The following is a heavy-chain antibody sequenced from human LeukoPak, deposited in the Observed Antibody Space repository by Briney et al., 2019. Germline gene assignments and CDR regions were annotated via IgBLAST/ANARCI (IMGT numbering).Heavy chain of an antibody. CDR2: INPNSGGT. Sequence: ASVKVSCKASGYTFTGYYMHWVRQAPGQGLEWMGWINPNSGGTNYTQKFQGRVTMTRDTSISTAYMELSRLRSDDTAVYYCARWSQGVVVTAAVDYWGQGTLVTVSS. V-gene: IGHV1-2*02. CDR3: ARWSQGVVVTAAVDY. J-gene: IGHJ4*02. D-gene: IGHD2-21*02. CDR1: GYTFTGYY.